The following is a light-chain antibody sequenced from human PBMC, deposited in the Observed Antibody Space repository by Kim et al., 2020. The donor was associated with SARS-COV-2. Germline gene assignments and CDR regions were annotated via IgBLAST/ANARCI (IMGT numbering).Light chain of an antibody. CDR1: SSDVGYYNR. CDR3: SSYTSTNTFV. V-gene: IGLV2-18*02. J-gene: IGLJ1*01. CDR2: EVS. Sequence: QSALTQPPSVSGSPGQSVTISCTGTSSDVGYYNRVSWYQQPPGTVPKLIIYEVSNRPSGVPDRFSGSKSGNTASLTISGLQAEDEADYYCSSYTSTNTFVFGTGTKVTVL.